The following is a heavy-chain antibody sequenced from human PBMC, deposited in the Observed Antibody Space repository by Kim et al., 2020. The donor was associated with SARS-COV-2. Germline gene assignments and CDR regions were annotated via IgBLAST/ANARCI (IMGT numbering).Heavy chain of an antibody. V-gene: IGHV3-23*01. CDR2: ISGGGGST. CDR3: AKTTSYDTSGSFDY. Sequence: GGSLRLSCAASGFTFSNFGMSWVHQAPGKGLQWVSGISGGGGSTYYADSVKGRFTISRDRSKNTLYLQMNSLRAEDTAIYYCAKTTSYDTSGSFDYWGQGTQVTVSS. J-gene: IGHJ4*02. D-gene: IGHD3-22*01. CDR1: GFTFSNFG.